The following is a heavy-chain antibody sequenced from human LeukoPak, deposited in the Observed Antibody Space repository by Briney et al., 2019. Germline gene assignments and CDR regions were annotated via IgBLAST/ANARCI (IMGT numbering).Heavy chain of an antibody. V-gene: IGHV4-38-2*01. D-gene: IGHD3-10*01. CDR3: ARNYYYGSGSYRVWFDP. CDR2: IYHSGST. CDR1: GYSISRGYY. Sequence: SETLSLTCAVSGYSISRGYYWGWIRQPPGKGLEWIGSIYHSGSTYYNPSLKSRVTISVDTSKNQFSLKLSSVTAADTAVYYCARNYYYGSGSYRVWFDPWGQGTLVTVSS. J-gene: IGHJ5*02.